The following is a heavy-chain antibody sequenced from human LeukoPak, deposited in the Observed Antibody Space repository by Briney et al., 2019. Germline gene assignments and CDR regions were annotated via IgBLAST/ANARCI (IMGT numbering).Heavy chain of an antibody. CDR1: GFTFSSYW. J-gene: IGHJ1*01. CDR2: IRSTAYGGTT. CDR3: SRLGIKSGYYPLGYFPH. D-gene: IGHD3-3*01. Sequence: LPGGSLRLSCAASGFTFSSYWMSWVRQAPGKGLEWVGFIRSTAYGGTTDYAASVKGRFTISRDDSKSIAYLQMDSLKIEDTAKYYCSRLGIKSGYYPLGYFPHWGQGTLVTVSS. V-gene: IGHV3-49*04.